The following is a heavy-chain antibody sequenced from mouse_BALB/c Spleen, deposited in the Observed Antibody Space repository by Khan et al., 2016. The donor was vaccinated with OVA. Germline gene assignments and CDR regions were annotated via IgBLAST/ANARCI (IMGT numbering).Heavy chain of an antibody. V-gene: IGHV1-15*01. CDR1: GYTFTDYE. CDR3: TRSYYGSSGFDY. D-gene: IGHD1-1*01. CDR2: IDPETGGT. Sequence: VQLQESGAELVRPGASVTLSCKASGYTFTDYEMHWVKQTPVHGLEWIGAIDPETGGTAYNQKFKGKATLTADKSSSTAYMERRSLTSEDSAVYYCTRSYYGSSGFDYWGQGTTLTVSS. J-gene: IGHJ2*01.